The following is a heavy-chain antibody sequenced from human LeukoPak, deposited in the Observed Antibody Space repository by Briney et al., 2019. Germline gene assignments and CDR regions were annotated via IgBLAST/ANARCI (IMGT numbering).Heavy chain of an antibody. CDR1: GGTLWSLH. J-gene: IGHJ5*02. D-gene: IGHD1-26*01. Sequence: PSETLSFTCTGSGGTLWSLHWRWVRQAPGKGLEWIGHLYNTGRTNYSHSLKSRVIMSFDPSKNQFFLQLNSVTAADTAFYYCVRERGRGRGFDRGGQGTMVTVSS. V-gene: IGHV4-4*07. CDR2: LYNTGRT. CDR3: VRERGRGRGFDR.